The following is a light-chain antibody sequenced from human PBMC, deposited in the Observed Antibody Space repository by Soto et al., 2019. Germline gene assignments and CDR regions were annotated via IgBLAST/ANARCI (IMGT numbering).Light chain of an antibody. Sequence: EIVLTQSPGTLSLSPGERVTLSCRASQSVSSSYLVWYQQKPGQAPRLLMYGAVSRATGIPDRFSGSGSGTDFTLTISRLEPEDFAVYNCQQYGSSPPWTFGQGTKVEI. CDR3: QQYGSSPPWT. CDR1: QSVSSSY. J-gene: IGKJ1*01. CDR2: GAV. V-gene: IGKV3-20*01.